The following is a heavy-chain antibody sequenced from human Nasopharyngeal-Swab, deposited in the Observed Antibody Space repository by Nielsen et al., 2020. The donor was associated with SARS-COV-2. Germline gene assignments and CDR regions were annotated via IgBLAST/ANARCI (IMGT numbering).Heavy chain of an antibody. CDR2: ISYDGSNK. CDR1: GFTFSSYA. V-gene: IGHV3-30*04. D-gene: IGHD5/OR15-5a*01. Sequence: RLSCAASGFTFSSYAMHWVRQAPGKGLEWVAVISYDGSNKYYADSVKGRFTISRDNSKNTLYLQMNSLRAEDTAVYYCARDGPSTYYYYGMDVWGQGTTVTVSS. CDR3: ARDGPSTYYYYGMDV. J-gene: IGHJ6*02.